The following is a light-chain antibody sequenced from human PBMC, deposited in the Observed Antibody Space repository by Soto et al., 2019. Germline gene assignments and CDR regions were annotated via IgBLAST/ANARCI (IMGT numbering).Light chain of an antibody. CDR3: CSSVGSPNWV. V-gene: IGLV2-23*01. J-gene: IGLJ3*02. Sequence: QSVLTQPASVVGSPGQSITISCTGTSSDVGSCNCVSWYQQHPGKAPTLMIYEANKRPSGVSNRFSGSKSGNTASLTISGLQAEDEADYYCCSSVGSPNWVFGGGTKLTVL. CDR2: EAN. CDR1: SSDVGSCNC.